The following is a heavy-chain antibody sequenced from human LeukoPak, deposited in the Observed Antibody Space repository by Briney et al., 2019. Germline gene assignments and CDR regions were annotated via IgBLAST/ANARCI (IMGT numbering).Heavy chain of an antibody. CDR3: ARARLDYGGNSGSGNWFDP. V-gene: IGHV3-74*01. J-gene: IGHJ5*02. CDR1: GFTFGSYW. CDR2: INSDGSST. Sequence: GGSLRLSCAASGFTFGSYWMHWVRQAPGKGLVWVSRINSDGSSTSYADSVKGRFTISRDNAKNTLDLQMNSLRAEDTAVYYCARARLDYGGNSGSGNWFDPWGQGTLVTVSS. D-gene: IGHD4-23*01.